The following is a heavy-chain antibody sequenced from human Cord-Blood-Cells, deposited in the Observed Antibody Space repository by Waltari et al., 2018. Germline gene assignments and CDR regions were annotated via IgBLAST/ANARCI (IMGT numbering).Heavy chain of an antibody. Sequence: EVQLVESGGGLVQPGGSLRLSCAASGFTFSSYWMHWVRQAPGKGLVLFARINSDGRSTSYADSVKGRFTTSRDNAKNKLYLQMNSLRAEDTAVYYCARDGGWFDPWGQGTLVTVSS. CDR1: GFTFSSYW. D-gene: IGHD3-16*01. J-gene: IGHJ5*02. CDR2: INSDGRST. CDR3: ARDGGWFDP. V-gene: IGHV3-74*01.